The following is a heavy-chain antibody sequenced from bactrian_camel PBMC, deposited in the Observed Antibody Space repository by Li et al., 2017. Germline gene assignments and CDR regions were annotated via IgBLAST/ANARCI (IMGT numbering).Heavy chain of an antibody. Sequence: VQLVESGGGLAQPGGSLTLSCVASGFTFSGYGMSWVRQAPEKGLEWVSHINEGGGATFYADSVKGRLTISRDDAKNTVYLQMNNLEPEDTPLYYCATGEVVATLKGEYNYWGQGTQVTVS. J-gene: IGHJ4*01. CDR2: INEGGGAT. V-gene: IGHV3S35*01. D-gene: IGHD2*01. CDR1: GFTFSGYG. CDR3: ATGEVVATLKGEYNY.